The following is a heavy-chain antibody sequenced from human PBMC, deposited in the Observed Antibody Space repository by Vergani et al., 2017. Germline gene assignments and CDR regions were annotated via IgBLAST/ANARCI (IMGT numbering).Heavy chain of an antibody. Sequence: EVQLVESGGGVVRPGGSLRLSCVVSGFTFDDYGMSWVRQAPGKGLEWVSGINWNGGSTGYADSVKGRFTISRDNAKNSLYLQMNSLRAEDTALYYCARLGLYYDFWSGYSAPYYYYMDVWGKGTTVTVSS. D-gene: IGHD3-3*01. CDR2: INWNGGST. J-gene: IGHJ6*03. CDR1: GFTFDDYG. V-gene: IGHV3-20*04. CDR3: ARLGLYYDFWSGYSAPYYYYMDV.